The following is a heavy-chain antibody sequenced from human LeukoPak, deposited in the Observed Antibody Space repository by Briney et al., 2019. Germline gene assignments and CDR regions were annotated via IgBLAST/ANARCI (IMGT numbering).Heavy chain of an antibody. J-gene: IGHJ4*02. CDR3: ARVMYYYDSSGYPAPPTHPDY. Sequence: GGSPRLSCAASGFTFSSYWMSWVRQAPGKGLEWVANIKQDGSEKYYVDSVKGRFTISRDNAKNSLYLQMNSLRAEDTAVYYCARVMYYYDSSGYPAPPTHPDYWGQGTLVTVSS. CDR1: GFTFSSYW. V-gene: IGHV3-7*01. CDR2: IKQDGSEK. D-gene: IGHD3-22*01.